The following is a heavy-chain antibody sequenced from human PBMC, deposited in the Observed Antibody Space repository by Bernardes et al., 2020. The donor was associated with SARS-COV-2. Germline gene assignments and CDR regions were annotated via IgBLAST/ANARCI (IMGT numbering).Heavy chain of an antibody. J-gene: IGHJ6*02. CDR1: GASVTNYY. CDR2: IYYTGVT. V-gene: IGHV4-59*08. Sequence: SETLSLTCTVSGASVTNYYWGWVRQSPGKGLDWIGYIYYTGVTNYNPSLKSRVTISVDTSKNQISLRVNSVTAADTAIYYCARHLDPYFYGMDVWGQGSTVFVSS. CDR3: ARHLDPYFYGMDV.